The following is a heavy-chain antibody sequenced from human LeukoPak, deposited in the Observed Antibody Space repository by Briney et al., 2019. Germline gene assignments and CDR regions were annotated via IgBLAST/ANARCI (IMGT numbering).Heavy chain of an antibody. J-gene: IGHJ4*02. CDR1: GGSFSGYY. Sequence: SETLSLTCAVYGGSFSGYYWSWIRQPPGKGLEWIGEINHSGSTNYNPSLKSRVTISVDTSKNQFSLKLSSVTAADTAVYYCARKEDCSSTSCSYYSDYWGQGTLVTVSS. D-gene: IGHD2-2*01. V-gene: IGHV4-34*01. CDR2: INHSGST. CDR3: ARKEDCSSTSCSYYSDY.